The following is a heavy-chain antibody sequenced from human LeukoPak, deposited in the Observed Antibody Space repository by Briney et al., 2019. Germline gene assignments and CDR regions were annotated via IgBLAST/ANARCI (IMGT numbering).Heavy chain of an antibody. CDR3: ARRWELLDGMDV. CDR2: IDPSDSYT. V-gene: IGHV5-10-1*01. CDR1: GYSFTNYW. J-gene: IGHJ6*02. Sequence: GESLKISCKTSGYSFTNYWIGWVRQMPGKGLEWMGRIDPSDSYTNCSPSFQGHVTISADKSISTAYLQWSSLKASDTAMYYCARRWELLDGMDVWGQGTTVTVSS. D-gene: IGHD1-26*01.